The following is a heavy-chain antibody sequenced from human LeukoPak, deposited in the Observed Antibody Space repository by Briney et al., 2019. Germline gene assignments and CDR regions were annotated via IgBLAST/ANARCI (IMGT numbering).Heavy chain of an antibody. CDR1: GYTFTSYD. D-gene: IGHD2-21*01. J-gene: IGHJ6*03. Sequence: ASVKVSCKASGYTFTSYDINWVRQATGQGLEWMGWMNPNSGNTGYAQKFQGRVTITRNTSISTAYMELSSLRSEDTAVYYCARGLSRVNYYYYYYMDVWGKGTTVTVSS. CDR2: MNPNSGNT. CDR3: ARGLSRVNYYYYYYMDV. V-gene: IGHV1-8*03.